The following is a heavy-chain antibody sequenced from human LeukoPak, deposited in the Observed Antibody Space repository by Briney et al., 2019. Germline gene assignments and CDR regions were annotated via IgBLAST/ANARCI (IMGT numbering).Heavy chain of an antibody. Sequence: SETLSLTCTVSGGSVSSGSYYWSWIRQPPGKGLEWIGYIYYSGSTNYNPSLKSRVTISVDTSKNQFSLKLSSVTAADTAVYYCARSTGSQLLWFGEFDYWGLGTLVTVSS. D-gene: IGHD3-10*01. J-gene: IGHJ4*02. CDR2: IYYSGST. CDR3: ARSTGSQLLWFGEFDY. V-gene: IGHV4-61*01. CDR1: GGSVSSGSYY.